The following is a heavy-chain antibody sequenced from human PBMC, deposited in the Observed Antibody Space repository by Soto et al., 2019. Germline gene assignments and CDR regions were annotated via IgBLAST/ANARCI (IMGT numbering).Heavy chain of an antibody. V-gene: IGHV1-8*01. J-gene: IGHJ5*02. Sequence: QVHLVQSGAEVRKPGASVKVSCKASGYTFTSYDINWVRQATGQGLEWMGWMNPNSGNTAYAQKFQGRVTMTRKTSISTAHMGLSSLRAEDTAVYYCARERTRGFDPWGQGTLVTVSS. CDR3: ARERTRGFDP. CDR1: GYTFTSYD. CDR2: MNPNSGNT.